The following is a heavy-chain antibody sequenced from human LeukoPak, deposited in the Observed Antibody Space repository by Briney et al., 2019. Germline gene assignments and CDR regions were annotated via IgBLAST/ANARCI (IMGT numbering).Heavy chain of an antibody. D-gene: IGHD3-10*01. V-gene: IGHV3-7*01. J-gene: IGHJ4*02. CDR3: ARAMIWFGELLPDY. Sequence: GGSLRLSCAASGFTFSSYWMSWVRQAPGKGLEWVANIKQDGSEKYYVDSVKGRFTISRDNAKNSLYLQMNSLRAEDTAVYYCARAMIWFGELLPDYWGQGTLVTVSS. CDR2: IKQDGSEK. CDR1: GFTFSSYW.